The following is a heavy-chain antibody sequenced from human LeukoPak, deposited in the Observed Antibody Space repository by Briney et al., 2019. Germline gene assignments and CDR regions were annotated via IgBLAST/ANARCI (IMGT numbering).Heavy chain of an antibody. D-gene: IGHD3-9*01. CDR1: GYTFTSYG. V-gene: IGHV1-18*01. Sequence: ASVTVSCKASGYTFTSYGISWVRQAPGQGLEWMGWISAYNGNTNYAHKLQGRVTMTTDTSTSTAYMELRSLRSDDTAVYYCARALRYFDWLLDLDYWGQGTLVTVSS. CDR2: ISAYNGNT. CDR3: ARALRYFDWLLDLDY. J-gene: IGHJ4*02.